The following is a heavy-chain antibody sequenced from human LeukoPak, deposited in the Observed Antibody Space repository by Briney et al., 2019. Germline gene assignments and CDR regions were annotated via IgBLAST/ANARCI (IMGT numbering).Heavy chain of an antibody. CDR2: IIPILGIA. CDR1: GGTFSSYA. J-gene: IGHJ4*02. D-gene: IGHD1-26*01. Sequence: ASVKVSCKASGGTFSSYAISWVRQAPGQGLEWMGRIIPILGIANYAQKFQGRVTITPDKSTSTAYMELSSLRSEDTAVYYCARMAIVGATGFDYWGQGTLVTVSS. V-gene: IGHV1-69*04. CDR3: ARMAIVGATGFDY.